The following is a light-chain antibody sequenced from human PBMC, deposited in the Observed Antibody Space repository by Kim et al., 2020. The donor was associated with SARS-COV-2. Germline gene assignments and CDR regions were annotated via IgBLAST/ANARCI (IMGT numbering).Light chain of an antibody. V-gene: IGKV3-20*01. Sequence: EIVLPQSPGTLSLSPGERATLSCRASQSVSSSYLAWYQQKPGQAPRLLIYGASSRATGIPDRFSGSGSGTDFTLPISRLEAEDFAVYYCQQYGSSPWTFRQGTKVDIK. CDR2: GAS. CDR3: QQYGSSPWT. J-gene: IGKJ1*01. CDR1: QSVSSSY.